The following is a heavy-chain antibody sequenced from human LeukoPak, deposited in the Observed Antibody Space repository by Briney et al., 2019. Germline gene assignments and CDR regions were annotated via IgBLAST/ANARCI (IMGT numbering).Heavy chain of an antibody. CDR1: GFTFSRYW. CDR3: ARDWDIDY. J-gene: IGHJ4*02. V-gene: IGHV3-7*01. D-gene: IGHD1-26*01. Sequence: GGSLTLSCAASGFTFSRYWMTWVRQAPGKGLEGVANIKHDGSEKTYVVSVKPPFTISRDNAKNPLYLQMNRLRAEDTAVYSCARDWDIDYWGRGTLVTVSS. CDR2: IKHDGSEK.